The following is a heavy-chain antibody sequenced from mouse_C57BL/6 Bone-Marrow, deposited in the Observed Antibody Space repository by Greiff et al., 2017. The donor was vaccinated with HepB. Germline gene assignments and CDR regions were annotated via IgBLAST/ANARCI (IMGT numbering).Heavy chain of an antibody. D-gene: IGHD2-4*01. CDR2: IRSKSNNYAT. J-gene: IGHJ4*01. CDR1: GFSFNTYA. CDR3: VRQDGLRRGYAMDY. V-gene: IGHV10-1*01. Sequence: DAGGGLVQPKGSLKLSCAASGFSFNTYAMNWVRQAPGKGLEWVARIRSKSNNYATYYADSVKDRFTISRDDSESMLYLQMNNLKTEDTAMYYCVRQDGLRRGYAMDYWGQGTSVTVSS.